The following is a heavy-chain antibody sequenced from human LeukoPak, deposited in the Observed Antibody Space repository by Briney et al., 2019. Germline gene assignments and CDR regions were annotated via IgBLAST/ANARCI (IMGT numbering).Heavy chain of an antibody. CDR3: ALETATISSGFY. CDR2: ISSSSSYI. J-gene: IGHJ4*02. CDR1: GFTFSSYS. V-gene: IGHV3-21*01. Sequence: GGSLRLSCAASGFTFSSYSMNWVRQAPGKGLEWVSSISSSSSYIYYADSVKGRFTISRDNAKNSLYLQMNSLRAEDTAVYYCALETATISSGFYWGQGTLVTVSS. D-gene: IGHD5-24*01.